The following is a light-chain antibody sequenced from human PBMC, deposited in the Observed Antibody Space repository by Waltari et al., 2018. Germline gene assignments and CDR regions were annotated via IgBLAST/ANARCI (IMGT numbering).Light chain of an antibody. CDR3: HSRDASGVGGS. J-gene: IGLJ2*01. CDR2: DKD. Sequence: SSELTQDPAVSVAMGQTVRITCQGDSLRSYYASWYQQRPGQAPLLVIYDKDNRPSGVPDRFSGSSSHNTASLTVPGAQAEDEASYYCHSRDASGVGGSFGGGTKLTVL. CDR1: SLRSYY. V-gene: IGLV3-19*01.